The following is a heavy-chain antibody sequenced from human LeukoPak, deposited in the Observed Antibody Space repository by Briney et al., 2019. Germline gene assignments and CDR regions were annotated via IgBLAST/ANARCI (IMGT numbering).Heavy chain of an antibody. J-gene: IGHJ4*02. V-gene: IGHV3-48*01. Sequence: GGSLRLSCAASGFNFSTYGINWVRQAPGKGLEWVSYISSGSDSIHYADSLKGRFTVSRDNAKNSLFLQMNSLRGEDTAVYYCARAEALLPYLYWGQGTLVTVSS. CDR3: ARAEALLPYLY. CDR2: ISSGSDSI. D-gene: IGHD2-15*01. CDR1: GFNFSTYG.